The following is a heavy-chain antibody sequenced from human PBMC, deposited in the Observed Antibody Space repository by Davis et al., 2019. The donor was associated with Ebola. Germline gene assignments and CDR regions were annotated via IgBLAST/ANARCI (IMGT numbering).Heavy chain of an antibody. CDR1: GFTFSSYS. CDR2: ISSSSSYI. D-gene: IGHD5-24*01. Sequence: GGSLRLSCAASGFTFSSYSMNWVRQAPGKGLEWVSSISSSSSYIYYADSVKGRFTISRDNAKNSLYLQMNSLRAEDTAVYYCARARDGYIKSGFDYWGQGTLVTVSS. V-gene: IGHV3-21*01. J-gene: IGHJ4*02. CDR3: ARARDGYIKSGFDY.